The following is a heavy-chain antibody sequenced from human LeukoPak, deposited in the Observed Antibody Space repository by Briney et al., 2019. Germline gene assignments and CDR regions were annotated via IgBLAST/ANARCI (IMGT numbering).Heavy chain of an antibody. J-gene: IGHJ1*01. CDR1: GGSFSGYY. D-gene: IGHD2-15*01. V-gene: IGHV4-34*01. CDR2: INHSGST. Sequence: SETLSLTCAVYGGSFSGYYWSWIRQPPGKGLEWIGEINHSGSTNYNPSLKSRVTISVDTSKSQFSLKLSSVTAADTAVYYCARAPRDCSGASGHHRYFQHWGQGTVVTVSS. CDR3: ARAPRDCSGASGHHRYFQH.